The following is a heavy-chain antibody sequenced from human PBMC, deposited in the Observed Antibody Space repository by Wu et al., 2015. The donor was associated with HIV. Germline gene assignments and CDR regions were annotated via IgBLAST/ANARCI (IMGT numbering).Heavy chain of an antibody. CDR1: GYTFTDYY. CDR2: INPKSGGA. J-gene: IGHJ3*02. D-gene: IGHD6-13*01. Sequence: QVQLLQSGAEVKKPGASVMVSCKASGYTFTDYYMYWVRQAPGQGLEWMGWINPKSGGANYAQKFQGRVTMTRDTPITTTFMELISLGSDDTAVYYCARGVIGVAGIATPPDGFDIWGQGTRVTVSS. V-gene: IGHV1-2*02. CDR3: ARGVIGVAGIATPPDGFDI.